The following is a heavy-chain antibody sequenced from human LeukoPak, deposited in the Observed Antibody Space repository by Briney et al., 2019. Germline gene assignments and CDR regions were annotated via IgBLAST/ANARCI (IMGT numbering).Heavy chain of an antibody. CDR3: ARGGLGDYYFDY. J-gene: IGHJ4*02. D-gene: IGHD4-17*01. V-gene: IGHV4-59*01. CDR2: IYYSGST. CDR1: GGSISSYY. Sequence: SETLSLTCTVSGGSISSYYWSWIRQPPGKGLEWIGYIYYSGSTNYNPSLKSRVTISVDTSKNQFSLKLSSVTAADTAVYYCARGGLGDYYFDYWGQGTRDTVSS.